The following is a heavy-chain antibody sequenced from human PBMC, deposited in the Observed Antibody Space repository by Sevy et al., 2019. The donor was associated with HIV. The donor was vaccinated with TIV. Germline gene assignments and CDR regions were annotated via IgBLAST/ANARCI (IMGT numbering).Heavy chain of an antibody. CDR3: AKGWSAGVRAFDI. J-gene: IGHJ3*02. CDR1: GFTFSSYA. D-gene: IGHD3-10*01. CDR2: ISGSGGST. V-gene: IGHV3-23*01. Sequence: GSLRLSCAASGFTFSSYAMSWVRQAPGKGLEWVSVISGSGGSTYYADSVKGRFTISRDNSKNTLYLQMNSLRAEDTAVYYSAKGWSAGVRAFDIWGQGTMVTVSS.